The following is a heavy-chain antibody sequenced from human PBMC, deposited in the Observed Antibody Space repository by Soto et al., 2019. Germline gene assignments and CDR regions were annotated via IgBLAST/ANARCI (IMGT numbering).Heavy chain of an antibody. CDR3: ARNRAYNALDY. CDR2: IKQDGSEK. CDR1: GLTFSTYW. V-gene: IGHV3-7*01. J-gene: IGHJ4*02. Sequence: PGGSLRLSCAASGLTFSTYWMSWVRQAPGSGLEWVANIKQDGSEKYYVDSVKGRFTISRDNAKNSLYLQINSLRAEDTAVYYCARNRAYNALDYWGQGTLVTVSS. D-gene: IGHD1-1*01.